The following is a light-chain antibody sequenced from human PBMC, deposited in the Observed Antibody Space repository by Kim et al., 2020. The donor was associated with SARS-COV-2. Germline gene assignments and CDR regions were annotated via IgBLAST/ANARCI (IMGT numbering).Light chain of an antibody. CDR3: GTWDSSLSVVYV. V-gene: IGLV1-51*01. CDR1: SSNIGNNY. CDR2: DNN. J-gene: IGLJ1*01. Sequence: QKVTISCSGSSSNIGNNYVSWYQQLPGTAPKLLIYDNNKRPSGIPDRSSGSKSGTSATLGITGLQTGDEADYYCGTWDSSLSVVYVFGTGTKVTVL.